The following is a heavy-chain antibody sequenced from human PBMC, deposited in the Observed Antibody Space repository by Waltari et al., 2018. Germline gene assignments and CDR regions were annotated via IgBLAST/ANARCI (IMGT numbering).Heavy chain of an antibody. D-gene: IGHD2-2*01. J-gene: IGHJ5*02. CDR2: VDPEDGEK. Sequence: EVQLVQSGAEVKKPGATVKISCKASGYTFTDYSLHWVQQAPGKGLEWMGSVDPEDGEKIYAEKFKGRGTRTADTSTDTAYMELSSLRSEDTAVYYCATVVGVPAAYTNWFNPWGQGTLVTVSS. CDR3: ATVVGVPAAYTNWFNP. V-gene: IGHV1-69-2*01. CDR1: GYTFTDYS.